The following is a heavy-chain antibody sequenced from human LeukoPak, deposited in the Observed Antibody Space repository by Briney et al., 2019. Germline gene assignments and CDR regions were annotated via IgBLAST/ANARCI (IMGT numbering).Heavy chain of an antibody. CDR1: GGSISSYS. J-gene: IGHJ5*02. CDR2: IYYSGST. CDR3: ARSNNNYEGSGGDWFDP. V-gene: IGHV4-59*01. Sequence: PSETLSLTCTVSGGSISSYSWSWIRQSPGKGLEWIGYIYYSGSTNYNPSLKSRVTISEDTSKNQFSLKLSSVTAADTAVYYCARSNNNYEGSGGDWFDPWGQGTLVTVSS. D-gene: IGHD3-10*01.